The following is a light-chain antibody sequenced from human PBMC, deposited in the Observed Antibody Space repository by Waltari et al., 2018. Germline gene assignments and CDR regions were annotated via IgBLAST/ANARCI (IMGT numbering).Light chain of an antibody. CDR2: GNN. CDR3: QSYDNSLSGSRV. J-gene: IGLJ3*02. CDR1: SSNIGAGHD. Sequence: QSVLTQTPSVSGAPGQSVTISCTGRSSNIGAGHDVHWYQQLPGTAPKLLIYGNNNRPSGVPGRFSVSRSDTSASLAITGLQTEDEADYYCQSYDNSLSGSRVFGGGTRVTVL. V-gene: IGLV1-40*01.